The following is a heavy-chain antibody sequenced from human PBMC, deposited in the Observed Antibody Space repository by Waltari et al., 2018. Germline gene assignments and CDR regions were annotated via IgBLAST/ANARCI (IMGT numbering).Heavy chain of an antibody. CDR3: ASAPRPEVSAPFDF. J-gene: IGHJ4*02. CDR1: GFPFSSFV. CDR2: ISGIGDIT. Sequence: EVQVVESGGGLVQPGGFLRLSGAGAGFPFSSFVMHWVRQAPGKGLEWVSGISGIGDITSYADSVKGRFTISRDTSKNTLYLLLNSLRPGDTAIYYCASAPRPEVSAPFDFWGRGTLVTVSS. D-gene: IGHD2-8*01. V-gene: IGHV3-23*04.